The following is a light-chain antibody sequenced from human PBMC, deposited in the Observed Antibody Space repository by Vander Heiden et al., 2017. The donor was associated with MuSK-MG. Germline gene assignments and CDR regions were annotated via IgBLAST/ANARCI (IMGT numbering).Light chain of an antibody. J-gene: IGLJ1*01. CDR2: STS. V-gene: IGLV7-43*01. Sequence: TVVTPQPSLTVSPGGTVTLTCASSPGAVTSGYYPNWFQQKPGQAPRALIYSTSNKHPWTPARFSGSLLGGKAALTLSGVQPEDEAEYYCLLYYGGAHVFGTGTKVTVL. CDR1: PGAVTSGYY. CDR3: LLYYGGAHV.